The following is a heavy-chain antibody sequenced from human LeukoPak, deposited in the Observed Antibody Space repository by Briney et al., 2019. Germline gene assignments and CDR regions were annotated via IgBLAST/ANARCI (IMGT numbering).Heavy chain of an antibody. Sequence: GGSLRLSCAASGFTFSSYAMSWVRQAPGKGLEWVSAISGSGGSTYYADYVKGRFTISRDNSKNTMDLQMNSLRAEDTAVYYCAKASLXXLPRYXFXYWGQXXLVTV. CDR3: AKASLXXLPRYXFXY. D-gene: IGHD2-15*01. J-gene: IGHJ4*02. V-gene: IGHV3-23*01. CDR1: GFTFSSYA. CDR2: ISGSGGST.